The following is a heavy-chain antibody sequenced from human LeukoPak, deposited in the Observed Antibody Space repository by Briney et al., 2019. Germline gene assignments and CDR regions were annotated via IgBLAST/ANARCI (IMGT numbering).Heavy chain of an antibody. CDR3: ASLDFYVSGRPFDY. CDR1: GYTFTGYY. V-gene: IGHV1-2*02. J-gene: IGHJ4*02. D-gene: IGHD3-10*01. Sequence: ASVKVSCKASGYTFTGYYMHWVRQAPGQGLEWMGWINPNSGGTNYAQKFQGRVTMTRDTSISTAYMELSRLRSDYTAVYYCASLDFYVSGRPFDYWGQGTLVTVSS. CDR2: INPNSGGT.